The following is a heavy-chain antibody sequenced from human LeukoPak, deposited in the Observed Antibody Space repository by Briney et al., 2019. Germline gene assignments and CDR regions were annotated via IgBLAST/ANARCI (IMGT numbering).Heavy chain of an antibody. CDR3: AKGGSWMDV. CDR1: GFTFDDYA. Sequence: SGGSLRLSCAASGFTFDDYAMHWVRQAPGKGLEWVSGVSWNSGSVGYADSVKGRFTISRDNSKNTLYLQMNSLRAEDTAMYYCAKGGSWMDVWGQGTTVTVSS. CDR2: VSWNSGSV. V-gene: IGHV3-9*01. J-gene: IGHJ6*02.